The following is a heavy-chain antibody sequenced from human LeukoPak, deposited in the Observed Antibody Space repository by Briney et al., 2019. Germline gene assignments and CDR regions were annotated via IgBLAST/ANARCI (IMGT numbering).Heavy chain of an antibody. CDR3: AKDRRGPAAGTWYFES. V-gene: IGHV3-33*06. J-gene: IGHJ4*02. CDR2: IWYDGSKK. D-gene: IGHD6-13*01. Sequence: GGSLRLSCAASGFSFSSYGMHWVRQAPGKGLEWVAVIWYDGSKKYYADSVKGRFTISRDNSKNTLYLQMNSLRAEDTAIYYCAKDRRGPAAGTWYFESWGQGNLVTVSS. CDR1: GFSFSSYG.